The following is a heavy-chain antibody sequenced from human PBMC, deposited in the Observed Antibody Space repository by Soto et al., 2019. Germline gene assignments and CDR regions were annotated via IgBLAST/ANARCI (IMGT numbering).Heavy chain of an antibody. V-gene: IGHV1-69*01. CDR1: GGTFSSYA. D-gene: IGHD5-18*01. CDR3: ARRLYRYGPKPYYYGMDV. CDR2: IIPIFGTA. J-gene: IGHJ6*02. Sequence: QVQLVQSGAEVKKPGSSVKVSCKASGGTFSSYAISWVRQAPGQGLEWMGVIIPIFGTANYAQKVQGRVKITADRSTSTAYMELSSLRSEDTAVYYCARRLYRYGPKPYYYGMDVWGQGTTVTVSS.